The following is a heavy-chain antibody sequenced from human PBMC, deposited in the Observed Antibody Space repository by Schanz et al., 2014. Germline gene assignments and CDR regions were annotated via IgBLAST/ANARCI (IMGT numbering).Heavy chain of an antibody. D-gene: IGHD4-17*01. CDR2: IYHSGNT. CDR3: ARGNNFDYGDAFFNYYYYYMDV. J-gene: IGHJ6*03. CDR1: GFTFSNYAM. V-gene: IGHV4-4*02. Sequence: VQLLESGGGLVRPGGSLRLSCAASGFTFSNYAMSWVRQAPGKGLEWIGEIYHSGNTNYNASLKSRVTISVDKSKNQFSLKVRSVTAADTAVYYCARGNNFDYGDAFFNYYYYYMDVWGKGTTVTVSS.